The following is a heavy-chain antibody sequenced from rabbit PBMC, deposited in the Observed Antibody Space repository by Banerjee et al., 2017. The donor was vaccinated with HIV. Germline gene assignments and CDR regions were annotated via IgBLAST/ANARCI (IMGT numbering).Heavy chain of an antibody. Sequence: EESGGDLVKPEGSLTLTCTASGFSFSSSYWICWVHQAPGKGLELIACIYNYDSGTYYANWAKGRFTISKTSSTTVTLQMTSLTAADTATYFCARDSYGGSGYVPDYLDLWGQGTLVTVS. D-gene: IGHD4-2*01. CDR2: IYNYDSGT. CDR1: GFSFSSSYW. J-gene: IGHJ3*01. CDR3: ARDSYGGSGYVPDYLDL. V-gene: IGHV1S45*01.